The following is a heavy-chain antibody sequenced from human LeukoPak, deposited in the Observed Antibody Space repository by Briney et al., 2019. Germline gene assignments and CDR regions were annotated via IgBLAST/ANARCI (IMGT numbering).Heavy chain of an antibody. CDR2: ISGSGGST. J-gene: IGHJ4*02. CDR1: GFTFSSYA. D-gene: IGHD3-3*01. V-gene: IGHV3-23*01. CDR3: AKEETRYDFWSGYYSYFDY. Sequence: GGSLRLSCAASGFTFSSYAMSWVRQAPGKGLEWVSAISGSGGSTYYADSVKGRFTISRDNSKNTLYLQMNSLRAEDTAVYYCAKEETRYDFWSGYYSYFDYWGQGTLVTVSS.